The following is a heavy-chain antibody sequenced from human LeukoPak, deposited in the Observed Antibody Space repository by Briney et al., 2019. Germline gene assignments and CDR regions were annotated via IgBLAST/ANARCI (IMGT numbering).Heavy chain of an antibody. D-gene: IGHD3/OR15-3a*01. V-gene: IGHV4-39*01. CDR2: IYFSGST. J-gene: IGHJ4*02. Sequence: SETLSLTCTVSGGSISSSPYWWSWIRQPPGKGLEWIGTIYFSGSTFYHPSIEGRVSTSADRSKNQFSLKLASVTAADTAVYYCARRAYGTGFDYWGQGTVVTVSS. CDR1: GGSISSSPYW. CDR3: ARRAYGTGFDY.